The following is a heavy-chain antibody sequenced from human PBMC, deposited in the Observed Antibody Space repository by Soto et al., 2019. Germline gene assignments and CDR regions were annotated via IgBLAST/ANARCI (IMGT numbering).Heavy chain of an antibody. Sequence: QVQLQESGPGLVKPSQTLSLTCTVSGGSISSGGYYWSWIRQHPGKSLEWIGDIYYSGSTYYNPSLKSRFTISVDTSKNQFSLKLSSVTAADTAVYYCARGGVLGYCSSTSCYGLDVWGQGTTVTVSS. CDR1: GGSISSGGYY. J-gene: IGHJ6*02. D-gene: IGHD2-2*01. CDR3: ARGGVLGYCSSTSCYGLDV. V-gene: IGHV4-31*03. CDR2: IYYSGST.